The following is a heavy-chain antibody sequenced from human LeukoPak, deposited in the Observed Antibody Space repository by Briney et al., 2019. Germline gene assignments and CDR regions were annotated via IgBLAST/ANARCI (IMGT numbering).Heavy chain of an antibody. Sequence: SETLSLTCAVYGGSFSGYYWSWIRQPPGKGLEWIGEINHSGSTNYNPSLKSRVTISVDTSKNQFSLKLSSVTAADTAVYYCARQRDSAFGPWGQGTLVTVSS. J-gene: IGHJ5*02. CDR1: GGSFSGYY. CDR3: ARQRDSAFGP. D-gene: IGHD2-21*02. CDR2: INHSGST. V-gene: IGHV4-34*01.